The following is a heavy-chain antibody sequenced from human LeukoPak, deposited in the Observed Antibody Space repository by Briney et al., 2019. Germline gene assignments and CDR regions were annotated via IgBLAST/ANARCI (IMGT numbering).Heavy chain of an antibody. CDR2: IYSGGST. V-gene: IGHV3-53*01. CDR3: ARGLPGFWSGLRFDP. J-gene: IGHJ5*02. CDR1: GFTFSSYA. D-gene: IGHD3-3*01. Sequence: PGGSLRLSCAASGFTFSSYAMSWVRQAPGKGLEWVSVIYSGGSTYYADSVKGRFTISRDNSKNTLYLQMNSLRAEDTAVYYCARGLPGFWSGLRFDPWGQGTLVTVSS.